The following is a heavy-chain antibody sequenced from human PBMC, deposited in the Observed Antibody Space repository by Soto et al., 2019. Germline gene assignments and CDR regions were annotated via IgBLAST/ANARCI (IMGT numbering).Heavy chain of an antibody. D-gene: IGHD6-19*01. CDR2: INYSGST. J-gene: IGHJ6*02. CDR1: GGSISSSSYY. V-gene: IGHV4-39*01. Sequence: QLQLQESGPGLVKPSETLSLTCTVSGGSISSSSYYWGWIRQPPGKGLEWIGSINYSGSTYYNPSLSRRVTISVGTSKNQFSLKLSSVTAADAAVYYCASQAGFYYYCGMDVWGQGTTVTVSS. CDR3: ASQAGFYYYCGMDV.